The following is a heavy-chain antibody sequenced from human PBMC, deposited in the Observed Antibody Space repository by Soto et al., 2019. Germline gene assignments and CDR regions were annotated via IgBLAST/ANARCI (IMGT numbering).Heavy chain of an antibody. D-gene: IGHD2-2*01. J-gene: IGHJ6*02. CDR2: ISSSSSTI. V-gene: IGHV3-48*02. CDR3: ARDSLILGYCSSTSRYLDYYGMDV. Sequence: GGSLRLSCAASGFTFSSYCMNWVRQAPGKGLEWVSYISSSSSTIYYADSVKGRFTISRDNAKNSLYLQMNSLRDEDTAVYYCARDSLILGYCSSTSRYLDYYGMDVWGQGTTVNVSS. CDR1: GFTFSSYC.